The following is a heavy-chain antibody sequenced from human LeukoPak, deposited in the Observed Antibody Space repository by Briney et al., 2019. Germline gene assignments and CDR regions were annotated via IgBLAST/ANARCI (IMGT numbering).Heavy chain of an antibody. V-gene: IGHV1-18*01. CDR2: ISAYNGNT. J-gene: IGHJ4*02. Sequence: ASVTVSCKASGYTFTSYGISWVRRAPGQGLEWMGWISAYNGNTNYAQKLQGRVTMTTDTSTSTAYMELRSLRSDDTAVYYCARVAGYDILTGYSPGDYWGQGTLVTVSS. CDR1: GYTFTSYG. D-gene: IGHD3-9*01. CDR3: ARVAGYDILTGYSPGDY.